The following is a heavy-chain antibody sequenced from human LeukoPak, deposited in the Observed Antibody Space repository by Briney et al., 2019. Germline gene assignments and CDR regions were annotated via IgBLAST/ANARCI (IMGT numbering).Heavy chain of an antibody. D-gene: IGHD2-15*01. CDR2: IYYSGST. CDR1: GGSISSSSYY. CDR3: ARLDIVVVVAAHNWFDP. J-gene: IGHJ5*02. V-gene: IGHV4-39*01. Sequence: SETLSLICTVSGGSISSSSYYWGWIRQPPGKGLEWIGSIYYSGSTYYNPSLKSRVTISVDTSKNQFSLKLSSVTAADTAGYYRARLDIVVVVAAHNWFDPWGQGTLVTVSS.